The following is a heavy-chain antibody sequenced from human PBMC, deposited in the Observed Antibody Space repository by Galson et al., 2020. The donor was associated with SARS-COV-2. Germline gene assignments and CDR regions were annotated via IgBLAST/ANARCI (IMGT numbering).Heavy chain of an antibody. CDR1: GYTLTELS. V-gene: IGHV1-24*01. J-gene: IGHJ5*02. CDR3: ATRPPPIAVAATYNWFDP. D-gene: IGHD6-19*01. CDR2: FDPEDGET. Sequence: ASVKVSCKVSGYTLTELSMHWVRQAPGKGLEWMGGFDPEDGETIYAQKFQGRVTMTEDTSTDTAYMELSSLRSEDTAVYYCATRPPPIAVAATYNWFDPWGQGTLVTVSS.